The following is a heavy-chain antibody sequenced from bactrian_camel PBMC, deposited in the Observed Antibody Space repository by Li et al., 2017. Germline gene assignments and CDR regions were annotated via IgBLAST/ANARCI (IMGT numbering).Heavy chain of an antibody. CDR1: AYTPANVR. V-gene: IGHV3S55*01. Sequence: VQLVESGGGSVQAGGSLRLSCAFDAYTPANVRMAWFRVPPGREREGVAGIHSPGRERYADSVKGRFTISKDNAKNTLYLQMNSLKPEDTAIYYCAAAKGLPDLLRGGYLSARSYNYWGRGTQVTVS. D-gene: IGHD3*01. J-gene: IGHJ4*01. CDR2: IHSPGRE. CDR3: AAAKGLPDLLRGGYLSARSYNY.